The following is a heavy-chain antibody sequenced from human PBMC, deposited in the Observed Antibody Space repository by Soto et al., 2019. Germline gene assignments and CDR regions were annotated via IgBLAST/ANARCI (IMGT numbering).Heavy chain of an antibody. J-gene: IGHJ4*02. CDR3: ARRAYYDSSGYYSSFDY. D-gene: IGHD3-22*01. CDR1: GGSISSGDYY. V-gene: IGHV4-30-4*01. CDR2: IYYSGST. Sequence: TLSLTCTVSGGSISSGDYYWSWIRQPPGKGLEWIGYIYYSGSTYYNPSLKSRVTISVDTSKNQFSLKLSSVTAADTAVYYCARRAYYDSSGYYSSFDYWGQGTLVTVSS.